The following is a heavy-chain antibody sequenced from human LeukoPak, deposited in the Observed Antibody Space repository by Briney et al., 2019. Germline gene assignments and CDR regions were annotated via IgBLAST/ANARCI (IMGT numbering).Heavy chain of an antibody. V-gene: IGHV3-23*01. J-gene: IGHJ5*02. Sequence: GGSLRLSCAASRFTFSSYGMSWVRQAPGKGLEWVSSISGSGGSTYYADSVKGRFTISRDNSKNTLYLQMNSLRAEDTAVYYCASSNWFDPWGQGTLVTVSS. CDR3: ASSNWFDP. CDR2: ISGSGGST. CDR1: RFTFSSYG.